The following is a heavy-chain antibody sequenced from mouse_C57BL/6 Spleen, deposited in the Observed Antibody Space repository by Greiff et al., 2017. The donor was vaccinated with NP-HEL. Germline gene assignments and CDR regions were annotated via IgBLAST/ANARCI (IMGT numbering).Heavy chain of an antibody. J-gene: IGHJ4*01. CDR1: GYTFTSYW. CDR2: IDPSDSYT. Sequence: QVQLQQSGAELVMPGASVKLSCKASGYTFTSYWMHWVKQRPGQGLEWIGEIDPSDSYTNYNQKFKGKSTLTVDKSSSTAYMQLSSLTSEDSAVYYCARWTQDAMDDWGQGTSVTVSS. V-gene: IGHV1-69*01. CDR3: ARWTQDAMDD.